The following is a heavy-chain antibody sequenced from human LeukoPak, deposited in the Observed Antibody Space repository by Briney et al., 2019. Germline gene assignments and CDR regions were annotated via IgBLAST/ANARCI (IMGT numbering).Heavy chain of an antibody. CDR2: IKQDGSEK. CDR1: GFTFSSYW. V-gene: IGHV3-7*01. Sequence: HPEGSLRLSCAASGFTFSSYWMSWVRQAPGKGLEWVANIKQDGSEKYYVDSVKGRFTISRDNAKNSLYLQMNSLRAEDTAVYYCAREYSSGRYYFDYWGQGTLVTVSS. CDR3: AREYSSGRYYFDY. D-gene: IGHD6-19*01. J-gene: IGHJ4*02.